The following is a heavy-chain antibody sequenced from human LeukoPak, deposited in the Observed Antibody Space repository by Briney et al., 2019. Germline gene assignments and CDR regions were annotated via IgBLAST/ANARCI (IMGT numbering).Heavy chain of an antibody. J-gene: IGHJ6*03. CDR3: ARDYRRASSSRHMDV. CDR1: GFTLSSYW. D-gene: IGHD6-13*01. CDR2: ISSSSSYI. V-gene: IGHV3-21*01. Sequence: PGGSLRLSCAASGFTLSSYWMSWVRQAPGKGLEWVSSISSSSSYIYYADSMKGRFAISRDNAKNSLYLQMNSLRAEDTAVYYCARDYRRASSSRHMDVWGKGTTVTISS.